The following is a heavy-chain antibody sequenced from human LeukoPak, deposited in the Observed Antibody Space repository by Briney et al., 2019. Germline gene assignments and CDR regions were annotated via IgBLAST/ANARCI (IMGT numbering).Heavy chain of an antibody. CDR3: ARGERFLEWLLYKNWFDP. CDR1: GGSISSYY. Sequence: PSETLSLTCTVSGGSISSYYWSWIRQPPGKGLEWIGYIYYSGSTNYNPSLKSRVTISVDTSKNQFSLKLSSVTAADTAVYYCARGERFLEWLLYKNWFDPWGQGTLVTVSS. V-gene: IGHV4-59*12. CDR2: IYYSGST. D-gene: IGHD3-3*01. J-gene: IGHJ5*02.